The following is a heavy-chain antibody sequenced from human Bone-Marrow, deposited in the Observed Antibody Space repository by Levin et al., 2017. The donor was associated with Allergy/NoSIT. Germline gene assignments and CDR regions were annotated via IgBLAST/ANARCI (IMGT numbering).Heavy chain of an antibody. J-gene: IGHJ4*02. CDR2: IHYTGST. Sequence: PSETLSLTCTVSGGSLSPDYWSWIRQPPGRGLEYIGYIHYTGSTDYNPSLKGRVSISVDTSKIQFSLRLSSVTAADTAVYYCARMFTREYGPIPYYYFDHWGQGALVTVSS. CDR3: ARMFTREYGPIPYYYFDH. D-gene: IGHD2/OR15-2a*01. V-gene: IGHV4-59*08. CDR1: GGSLSPDY.